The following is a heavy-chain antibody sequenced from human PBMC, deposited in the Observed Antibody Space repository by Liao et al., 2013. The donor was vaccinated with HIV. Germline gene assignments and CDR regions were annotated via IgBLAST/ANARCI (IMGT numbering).Heavy chain of an antibody. CDR1: GGSINSGSYY. Sequence: QVQLQESGPGLVKPSQTLSLTCTVSGGSINSGSYYWSWIRQPAGKGLEWIGRVYSSGTTNYNPSLKSRVTMSVDTSKNQIAMKLSSVTAADTAVYYCARSTPXIVVVPAATLTPIDYWGQGTLVTVSS. CDR2: VYSSGTT. V-gene: IGHV4-61*02. J-gene: IGHJ4*02. CDR3: ARSTPXIVVVPAATLTPIDY. D-gene: IGHD2-2*01.